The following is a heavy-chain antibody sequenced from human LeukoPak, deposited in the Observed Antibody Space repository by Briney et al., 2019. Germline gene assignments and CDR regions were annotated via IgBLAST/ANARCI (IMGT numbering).Heavy chain of an antibody. V-gene: IGHV4-59*01. CDR3: ARGGAARNYYMDV. J-gene: IGHJ6*03. CDR2: IYYSGST. D-gene: IGHD6-6*01. Sequence: SETLSLTCTVSGGSISSYYWSWIRQPPGKGLEWIGYIYYSGSTNYNPSLKSRVTISVDMSKNQFSLKLSSVTAADTAVYYCARGGAARNYYMDVWGKGTTVTVSS. CDR1: GGSISSYY.